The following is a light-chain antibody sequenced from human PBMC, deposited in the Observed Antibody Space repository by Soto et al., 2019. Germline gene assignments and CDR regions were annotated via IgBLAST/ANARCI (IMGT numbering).Light chain of an antibody. Sequence: QPVLTQPPSASGSPGQSVTISCTGTSSDVGGYNYVSWYQQHPGRAPRLMIYEVNKRPSGVPDRFSGSKSGDTASLTVSGLQAEDEADDYCYSYAGSHNVFGTGTKVTVL. CDR2: EVN. CDR3: YSYAGSHNV. CDR1: SSDVGGYNY. J-gene: IGLJ1*01. V-gene: IGLV2-8*01.